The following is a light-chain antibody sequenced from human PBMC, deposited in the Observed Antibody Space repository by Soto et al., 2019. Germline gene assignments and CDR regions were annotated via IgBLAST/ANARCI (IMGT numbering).Light chain of an antibody. V-gene: IGLV2-14*01. CDR1: SSDIGGYNY. Sequence: QSVLTQPASVSGSPGQSITISCTGTSSDIGGYNYVSWYQQHPGKAPKLMIYEVTNRPSGVSSRFSGSKSGNTASLTISALQAEDEADYYCSSYTSSSTLVFGGGTKVTVL. CDR3: SSYTSSSTLV. CDR2: EVT. J-gene: IGLJ3*02.